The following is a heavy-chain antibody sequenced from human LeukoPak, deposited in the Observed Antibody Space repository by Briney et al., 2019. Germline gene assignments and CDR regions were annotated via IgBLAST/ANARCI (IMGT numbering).Heavy chain of an antibody. J-gene: IGHJ6*03. Sequence: ASVKVSCKAPGYTFTSYGISWVRQAPGQGLEWMGWISAYNGNTNYAQKLQGRVTMTTDTSTSTAYMELRSLRSDDTAVYYCASRAVAGWNTYYYYYMDVWGKGTTVTVSS. CDR1: GYTFTSYG. D-gene: IGHD6-19*01. CDR3: ASRAVAGWNTYYYYYMDV. CDR2: ISAYNGNT. V-gene: IGHV1-18*01.